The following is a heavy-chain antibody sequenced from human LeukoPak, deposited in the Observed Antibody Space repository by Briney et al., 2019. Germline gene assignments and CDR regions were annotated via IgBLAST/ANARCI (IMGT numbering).Heavy chain of an antibody. J-gene: IGHJ4*02. CDR1: GGSISTSNYY. CDR3: ARLDGSTVGFDY. Sequence: SETLSLTCTVSGGSISTSNYYWGWIRQPPGKGLEWIGNIYYSGSTFYNSSLKSRVTISVDMSKNRFSLKVRSVTAADTAVYYCARLDGSTVGFDYWGQGTLVTVSS. D-gene: IGHD3-10*01. CDR2: IYYSGST. V-gene: IGHV4-39*01.